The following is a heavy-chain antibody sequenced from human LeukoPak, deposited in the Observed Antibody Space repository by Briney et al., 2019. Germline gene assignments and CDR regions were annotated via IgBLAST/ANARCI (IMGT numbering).Heavy chain of an antibody. J-gene: IGHJ4*02. CDR1: GGAFSSYA. V-gene: IGHV1-69*05. CDR3: ARDQGYSSGWSLGY. Sequence: SVKVSCKASGGAFSSYAISWVRQAPGQGLEWMGRIIPIFGTANYAQKFQGRVTITTDESTSTAYMELSSLRSEDTAVYYCARDQGYSSGWSLGYWGQGTLVTVSS. D-gene: IGHD6-19*01. CDR2: IIPIFGTA.